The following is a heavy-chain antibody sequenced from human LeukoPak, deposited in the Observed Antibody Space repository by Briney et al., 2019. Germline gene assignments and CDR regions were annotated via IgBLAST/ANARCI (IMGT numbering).Heavy chain of an antibody. D-gene: IGHD6-19*01. V-gene: IGHV1-3*03. J-gene: IGHJ5*02. CDR1: GYSFTGNY. Sequence: GASVKVSCKASGYSFTGNYMHWVRQAPGQGLEWMGWINAGNGNTKYSQEFQGRVTITRDTSASTAYMELSSLRSEDMAVYYCARDSIAVAGTLGPFDPWGQGTLVTVSS. CDR3: ARDSIAVAGTLGPFDP. CDR2: INAGNGNT.